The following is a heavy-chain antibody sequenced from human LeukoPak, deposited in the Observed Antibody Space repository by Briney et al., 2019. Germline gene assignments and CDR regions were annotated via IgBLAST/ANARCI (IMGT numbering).Heavy chain of an antibody. CDR2: ISGSGGST. CDR3: AKTQVGATGVDY. D-gene: IGHD1-26*01. Sequence: GGSLRLSCAASGFTFSSYAMSWVRQAPGKGREWVSAISGSGGSTYYADSVKGRFTISRDNSKNTLYLQMNSLRAEDTAVYYCAKTQVGATGVDYWGQGTLVTVSS. CDR1: GFTFSSYA. V-gene: IGHV3-23*01. J-gene: IGHJ4*02.